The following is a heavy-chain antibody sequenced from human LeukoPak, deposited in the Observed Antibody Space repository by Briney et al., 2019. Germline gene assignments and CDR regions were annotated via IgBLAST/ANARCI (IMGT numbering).Heavy chain of an antibody. V-gene: IGHV4-34*01. CDR3: ARLWRLIAAAGWFDP. CDR2: INLRGST. Sequence: SETLSLTCAVYGGSFNDYYWNWIRQPPGKGLEWIGEINLRGSTTYSPSLKSRVTISLDESKNQFSLKLSSVTAADTAVYYCARLWRLIAAAGWFDPWGQGTLVTVSS. D-gene: IGHD6-13*01. CDR1: GGSFNDYY. J-gene: IGHJ5*02.